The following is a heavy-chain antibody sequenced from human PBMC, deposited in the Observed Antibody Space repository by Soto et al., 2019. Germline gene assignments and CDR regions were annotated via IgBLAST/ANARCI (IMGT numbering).Heavy chain of an antibody. V-gene: IGHV3-72*01. J-gene: IGHJ4*02. CDR3: ARDALCSGGICYPFDY. Sequence: EVQLVESGGGLVQPGGSLRLSCAASGLTFSDHYIDWVRQAPGKGLEWVGRSRDKGHSYTTEYAASVRGRFTISRDESKNSLYLQMNSLETEDTAVYYCARDALCSGGICYPFDYWGQGTLVTVSS. D-gene: IGHD2-15*01. CDR1: GLTFSDHY. CDR2: SRDKGHSYTT.